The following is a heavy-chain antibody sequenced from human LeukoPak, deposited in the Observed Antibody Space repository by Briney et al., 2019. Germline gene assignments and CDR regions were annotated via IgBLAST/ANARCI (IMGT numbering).Heavy chain of an antibody. CDR3: ARGGPYDSSGLPSFDI. J-gene: IGHJ3*02. CDR2: INHSGST. CDR1: GGSFSGYY. Sequence: SETLSLTCAVYGGSFSGYYWSWIRQPPGKGLEWIGEINHSGSTNYNPSLKSRVTMSVDTSKNQFSLKLSSVTAADTAVYYCARGGPYDSSGLPSFDIWGQGTMVTVSS. D-gene: IGHD3-22*01. V-gene: IGHV4-34*01.